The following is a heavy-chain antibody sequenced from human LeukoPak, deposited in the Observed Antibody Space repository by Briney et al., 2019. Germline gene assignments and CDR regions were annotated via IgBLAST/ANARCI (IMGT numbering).Heavy chain of an antibody. CDR1: GGSISSSSYY. J-gene: IGHJ4*02. Sequence: PSETLSLTCTVSGGSISSSSYYWGWIRQPPGKGLEWIGSIYYSGSTYYNPSLKSRVTISVDTSKNQFSLKLSSVTAADTAVYYCARDYYDSSGYYFDYWGQGTLVTVSS. CDR3: ARDYYDSSGYYFDY. D-gene: IGHD3-22*01. CDR2: IYYSGST. V-gene: IGHV4-39*07.